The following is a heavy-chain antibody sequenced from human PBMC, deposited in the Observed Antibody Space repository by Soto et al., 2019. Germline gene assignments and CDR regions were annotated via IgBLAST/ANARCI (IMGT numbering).Heavy chain of an antibody. CDR2: ISGYNGNT. CDR3: SRFIMVGGWFDPNYYHGMDV. Sequence: QVQLVQSGAEVKKPGASVTVSCKTSVYTFSNYGINWVRQAPGQGLEWMGWISGYNGNTNYAQTVQGRVTMTTDTSTGTVYMELRSLKSDATAIYYCSRFIMVGGWFDPNYYHGMDVWGQGTTVTVSS. V-gene: IGHV1-18*01. J-gene: IGHJ6*02. CDR1: VYTFSNYG. D-gene: IGHD6-19*01.